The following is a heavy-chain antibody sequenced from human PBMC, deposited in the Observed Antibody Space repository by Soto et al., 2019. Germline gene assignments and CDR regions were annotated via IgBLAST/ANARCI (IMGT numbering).Heavy chain of an antibody. CDR3: ARSTSLSGYYYGMDV. CDR1: GFTVSSNY. D-gene: IGHD3-10*01. CDR2: IYSGGST. V-gene: IGHV3-53*01. Sequence: PGGSLRLSCAASGFTVSSNYMSWVRQAPGKGLEWVSVIYSGGSTYYADSVKGRFTISRDNSKNTLYLQMNGLRAEDKAVYYCARSTSLSGYYYGMDVWGQGTTVTVSS. J-gene: IGHJ6*02.